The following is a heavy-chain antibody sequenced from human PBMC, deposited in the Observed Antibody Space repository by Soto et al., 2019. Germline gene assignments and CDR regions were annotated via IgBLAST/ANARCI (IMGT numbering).Heavy chain of an antibody. V-gene: IGHV5-10-1*01. Sequence: GESLKIYCKGSGYSFTSYWISWVRQMPGKGLEWMGRIDPSDSYTNYSPSFQGHVTISADKSISTAYLQWSSLKASDTAMYYCARHSIVVVTAIPVGMDVWGQGTTVTVSS. CDR2: IDPSDSYT. CDR1: GYSFTSYW. CDR3: ARHSIVVVTAIPVGMDV. J-gene: IGHJ6*02. D-gene: IGHD2-21*02.